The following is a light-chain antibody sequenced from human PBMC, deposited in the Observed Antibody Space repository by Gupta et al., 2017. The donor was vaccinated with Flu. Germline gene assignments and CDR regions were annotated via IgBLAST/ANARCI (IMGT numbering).Light chain of an antibody. CDR2: AAS. Sequence: AWFQQKPGKTPKSLIYAASSLQGEIPSRFSGSGSGTDFTLTISDLQPEDFAIYFCQQYKTHPFTFGPGTKVDI. J-gene: IGKJ3*01. V-gene: IGKV1-16*01. CDR3: QQYKTHPFT.